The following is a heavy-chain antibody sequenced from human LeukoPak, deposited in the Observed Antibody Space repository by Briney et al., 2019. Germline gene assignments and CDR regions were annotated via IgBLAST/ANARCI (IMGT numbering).Heavy chain of an antibody. CDR1: GYTFTSNY. Sequence: GASVKVSFTASGYTFTSNYIHWVRQAPGQGLEWMGMIYPRDGSTSYAQKFQGRVTVTRDTSTSTVHMELSGLRSEDTAVYYCARDQEGFDYWGQGTLVTVSS. CDR2: IYPRDGST. CDR3: ARDQEGFDY. J-gene: IGHJ4*02. V-gene: IGHV1-46*01.